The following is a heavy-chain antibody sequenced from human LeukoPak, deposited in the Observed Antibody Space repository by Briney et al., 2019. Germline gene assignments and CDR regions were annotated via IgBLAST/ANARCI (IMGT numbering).Heavy chain of an antibody. CDR3: ARECGYGRCGMDV. CDR1: GGTFSSYA. CDR2: INPNSGGT. J-gene: IGHJ6*02. D-gene: IGHD5-12*01. Sequence: GASVKVSCKASGGTFSSYAISWVRQAPGQGLEWMGWINPNSGGTNYAQKFQGRVTMTRDTSISTAYMELSRLRSDDTAVYYCARECGYGRCGMDVWGQGTTVTVSS. V-gene: IGHV1-2*02.